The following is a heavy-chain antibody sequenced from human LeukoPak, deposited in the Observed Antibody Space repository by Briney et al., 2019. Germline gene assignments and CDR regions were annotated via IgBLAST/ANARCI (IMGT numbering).Heavy chain of an antibody. V-gene: IGHV4-59*08. CDR3: ARQGGGFWYFDL. J-gene: IGHJ2*01. D-gene: IGHD6-25*01. Sequence: SETLSLTCTVSGAPISSYYWSSIRQHPGKGLGWNGYINYSGSTNYNPSLKSRVTIPVETSKNRFSLKLTSVTAAAPAVNYCARQGGGFWYFDLWGRGTLVTVSS. CDR2: INYSGST. CDR1: GAPISSYY.